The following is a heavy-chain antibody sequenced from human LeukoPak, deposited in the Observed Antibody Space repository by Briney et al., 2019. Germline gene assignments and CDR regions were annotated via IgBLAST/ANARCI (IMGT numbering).Heavy chain of an antibody. CDR3: ARDWELLEAYYYYYYMDV. V-gene: IGHV4-4*07. D-gene: IGHD1-26*01. J-gene: IGHJ6*03. CDR2: IYTSGST. CDR1: GGSISSYY. Sequence: SETLSLTCTVSGGSISSYYWSWIRQPAGKGLEWIGRIYTSGSTNYNPSLKSRVTMSVDTSKNQSSLKLSSVTAADTAVYYCARDWELLEAYYYYYYMDVWGKGTTVTVSS.